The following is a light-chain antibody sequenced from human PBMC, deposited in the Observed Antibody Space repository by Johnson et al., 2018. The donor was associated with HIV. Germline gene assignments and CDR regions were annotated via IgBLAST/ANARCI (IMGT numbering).Light chain of an antibody. V-gene: IGLV1-51*01. J-gene: IGLJ1*01. CDR2: DNN. Sequence: QSVLTQPPSVSAAPGQKVTISCSGSSSNIGNNYVSWYQQLPGTAPKLLIYDNNKRPSGIPDRFSGSKSGPSATLGITGLPTADGADYYCGTWDSSLSADVFGTGTKVTVL. CDR1: SSNIGNNY. CDR3: GTWDSSLSADV.